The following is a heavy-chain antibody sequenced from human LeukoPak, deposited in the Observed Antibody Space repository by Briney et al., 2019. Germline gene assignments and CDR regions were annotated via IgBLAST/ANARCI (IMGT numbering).Heavy chain of an antibody. CDR1: GFTFSSYA. D-gene: IGHD3-3*01. CDR3: ARVNYDFWSGHGWFDP. V-gene: IGHV3-23*01. CDR2: ISGSGGST. J-gene: IGHJ5*02. Sequence: GGSLRLSCAASGFTFSSYAMSWVRQAPGKGLEWVSAISGSGGSTYYADSVKGRFTISRDNSKNTLYLQMNSLRAEDTAVYYCARVNYDFWSGHGWFDPWGQGTLVTVSS.